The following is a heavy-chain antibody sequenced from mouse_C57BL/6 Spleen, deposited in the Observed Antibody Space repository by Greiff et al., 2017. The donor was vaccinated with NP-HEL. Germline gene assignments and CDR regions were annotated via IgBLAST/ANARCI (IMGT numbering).Heavy chain of an antibody. J-gene: IGHJ4*01. D-gene: IGHD2-4*01. Sequence: VQLQQSGAELVKPGASVKLSCKASGYTFTSYWMHWVKQRPGQGLEWIGMIHPNSGSTNYNEKFKSKATLTVDKSSSTAYMQLSSLTSEDSAVYYSERQGYNEYDVDYYAMDYWGQGTSVTVSS. CDR2: IHPNSGST. CDR3: ERQGYNEYDVDYYAMDY. V-gene: IGHV1-64*01. CDR1: GYTFTSYW.